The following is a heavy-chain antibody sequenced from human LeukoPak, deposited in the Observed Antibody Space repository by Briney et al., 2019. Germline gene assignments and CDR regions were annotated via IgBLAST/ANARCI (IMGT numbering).Heavy chain of an antibody. J-gene: IGHJ4*02. CDR3: ARDLSKVSGAHSSPFDS. Sequence: SETLSLNCTGSIYSITSGYYWGWIRQPPGRGLQWIGTIYHTGSTYYNPSLKSRVTISVDPSKNQFSLKLTSVTAADTAVYYCARDLSKVSGAHSSPFDSWGQGTLVTVSS. CDR1: IYSITSGYY. D-gene: IGHD7-27*01. V-gene: IGHV4-38-2*02. CDR2: IYHTGST.